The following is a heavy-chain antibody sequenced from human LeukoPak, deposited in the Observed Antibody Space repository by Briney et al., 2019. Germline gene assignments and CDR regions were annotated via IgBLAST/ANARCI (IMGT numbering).Heavy chain of an antibody. D-gene: IGHD1-26*01. V-gene: IGHV5-51*01. CDR1: GYNFANYW. CDR3: ARPPSGSTTGNFDY. Sequence: GESLKISCKGSGYNFANYWIGWVRQMPGKGLEWMGIIYPGDSDTRYSPSFQGQVTISADKSISTAHLQWSSLKASDTAMYYCARPPSGSTTGNFDYWGQGTLVTVSS. J-gene: IGHJ4*02. CDR2: IYPGDSDT.